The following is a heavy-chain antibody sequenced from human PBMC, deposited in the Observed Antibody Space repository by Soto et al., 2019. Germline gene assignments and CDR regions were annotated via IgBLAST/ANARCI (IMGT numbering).Heavy chain of an antibody. Sequence: QVQLQQSGPGLVKPSQTLSLTCAISGDSVSSNSAAWNWIRQSPSRGLEWLGRTYYRSKWYNDYAVSEKSRIPITPDTSKNQCSRQLNSVTPEDTAVYYCARDKRIQLWFAWAFDIWGQGTMVTVSS. CDR1: GDSVSSNSAA. V-gene: IGHV6-1*01. CDR2: TYYRSKWYN. J-gene: IGHJ3*02. CDR3: ARDKRIQLWFAWAFDI. D-gene: IGHD5-18*01.